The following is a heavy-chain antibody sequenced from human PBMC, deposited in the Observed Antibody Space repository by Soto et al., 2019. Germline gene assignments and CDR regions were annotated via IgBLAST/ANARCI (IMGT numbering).Heavy chain of an antibody. V-gene: IGHV4-39*01. J-gene: IGHJ4*02. D-gene: IGHD5-12*01. CDR2: IYYSGST. CDR1: GGSISSSSYY. CDR3: AGLRYSGYDSPFDY. Sequence: SETLSLTCTVSGGSISSSSYYWGWIRQPPGKGLEWIGSIYYSGSTYYNPSLKSRVTISVDTSKNQFSLKLSSVTAADTAVYYCAGLRYSGYDSPFDYWGQGTLVTVSS.